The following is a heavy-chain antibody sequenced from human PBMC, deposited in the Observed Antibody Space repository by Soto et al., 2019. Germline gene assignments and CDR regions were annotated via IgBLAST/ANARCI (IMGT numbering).Heavy chain of an antibody. D-gene: IGHD2-15*01. CDR2: ITPSGGST. CDR1: GYTFSSYY. CDR3: ARDTLDYYYGMDV. Sequence: ASVKVSCKASGYTFSSYYMNWVRQAPGQGLEWMGIITPSGGSTSYAQKFQGRVTMTRDTSTSTVYMELSSLRSEDTAVYYCARDTLDYYYGMDVWGQGTTVTVSS. V-gene: IGHV1-46*01. J-gene: IGHJ6*02.